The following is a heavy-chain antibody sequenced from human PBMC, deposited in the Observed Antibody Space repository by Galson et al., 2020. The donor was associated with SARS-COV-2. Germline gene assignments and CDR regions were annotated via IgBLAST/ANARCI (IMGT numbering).Heavy chain of an antibody. Sequence: SETLSLTCAVYGGSFSGYYWSWIRQPPGKGLEWIGEINHSGSTNYNPSLKSRVTISVDTSKNQFSLKLSSVTAADTAVYYCARGKGCGGGSCYGGYGRGWFDPWGQGTLVTVSS. CDR1: GGSFSGYY. CDR3: ARGKGCGGGSCYGGYGRGWFDP. V-gene: IGHV4-34*01. CDR2: INHSGST. J-gene: IGHJ5*02. D-gene: IGHD2-15*01.